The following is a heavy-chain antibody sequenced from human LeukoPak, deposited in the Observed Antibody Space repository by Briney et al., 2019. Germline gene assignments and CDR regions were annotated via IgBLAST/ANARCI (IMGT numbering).Heavy chain of an antibody. CDR3: AKVPALVAKKDDAFDI. V-gene: IGHV3-23*01. D-gene: IGHD2-2*01. J-gene: IGHJ3*02. CDR1: GFTFSSYD. CDR2: IRGSGDST. Sequence: RGSLRLSCAASGFTFSSYDMSWVRQAPGKGLEWVSAIRGSGDSTYYADSVKGRFTISRDNSKNTLYLQMNSLRAEDTAVYYCAKVPALVAKKDDAFDIWGQGTMVTVSS.